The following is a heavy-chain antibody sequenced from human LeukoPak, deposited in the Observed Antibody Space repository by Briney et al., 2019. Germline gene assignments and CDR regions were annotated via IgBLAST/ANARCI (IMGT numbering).Heavy chain of an antibody. J-gene: IGHJ4*02. CDR2: ISGSGGST. V-gene: IGHV3-23*01. D-gene: IGHD2-2*01. CDR3: LPAALQPLVDY. Sequence: WGSLRLSCAASGFTFSSYAMSWVRQAPGKGLEWVSAISGSGGSTYYADSVKGRFTISRDNSKNTLYLQMNSLRAEDTAVYYCLPAALQPLVDYWGQGTLVTVSS. CDR1: GFTFSSYA.